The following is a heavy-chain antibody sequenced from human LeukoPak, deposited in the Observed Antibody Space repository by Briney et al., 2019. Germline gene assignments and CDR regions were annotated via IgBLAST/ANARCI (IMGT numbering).Heavy chain of an antibody. J-gene: IGHJ6*02. V-gene: IGHV3-30-3*01. CDR2: ISYDESNK. Sequence: GGSLRLSCAASGFTFSSYAMHWVRQAPGKGLEWVAVISYDESNKYYADSVKGRFTISRDNSKNTLYLQMNSLRAEDTAVYYCAKGKDSSGWYYYGMDVWGQGTTVTVSS. CDR3: AKGKDSSGWYYYGMDV. D-gene: IGHD6-19*01. CDR1: GFTFSSYA.